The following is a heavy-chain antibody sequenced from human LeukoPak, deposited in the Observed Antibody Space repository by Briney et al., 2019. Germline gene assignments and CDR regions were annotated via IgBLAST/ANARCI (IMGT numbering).Heavy chain of an antibody. CDR3: AKVIDFWNGMDV. CDR1: GFPFSSYW. V-gene: IGHV3-74*01. CDR2: INSDGSTT. D-gene: IGHD3-3*01. Sequence: GGSLRLSCAASGFPFSSYWMHWVRQAPGKGLVWVSRINSDGSTTNYADSVKGRFTISRDNAKNSLYLQMNSLRDGDTAVYYCAKVIDFWNGMDVWGQGTTVTVSS. J-gene: IGHJ6*02.